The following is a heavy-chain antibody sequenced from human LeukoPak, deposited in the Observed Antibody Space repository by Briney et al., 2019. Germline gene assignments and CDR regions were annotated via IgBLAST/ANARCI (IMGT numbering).Heavy chain of an antibody. V-gene: IGHV3-48*04. D-gene: IGHD3-10*01. J-gene: IGHJ4*02. Sequence: PGGSLRLSCAASGFTFSNAWMNWVRQAPGKGLEWVSYISSSGSTIYYADSVKGRFTISRDNAKNSLYLQMNSLRAEDTAIYYCAKVTYGSGTYGAFDSWGQGTLVTVSS. CDR1: GFTFSNAW. CDR2: ISSSGSTI. CDR3: AKVTYGSGTYGAFDS.